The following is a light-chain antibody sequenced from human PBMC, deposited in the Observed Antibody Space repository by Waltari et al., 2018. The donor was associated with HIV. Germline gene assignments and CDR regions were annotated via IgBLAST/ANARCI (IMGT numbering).Light chain of an antibody. Sequence: EVGMTQSPRSLPVTLGQPPSISCRSSQSLVFRDGNTFFHWFHQRPGQSPRRLIYQVSNRDSGVPDRFSGSGSGTDFTLKISRVESEDVGIYYCLQGTHWPPTFGQGTNLEIK. CDR1: QSLVFRDGNTF. CDR2: QVS. J-gene: IGKJ2*01. V-gene: IGKV2-30*01. CDR3: LQGTHWPPT.